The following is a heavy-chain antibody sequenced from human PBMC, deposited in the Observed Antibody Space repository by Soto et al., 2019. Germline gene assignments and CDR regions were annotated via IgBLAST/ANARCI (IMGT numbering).Heavy chain of an antibody. CDR1: GYTFTSYA. J-gene: IGHJ6*02. CDR2: INAGNGNT. D-gene: IGHD3-22*01. Sequence: GASVKVSCKASGYTFTSYAMHWVRQAPGQRLEWMGWINAGNGNTKYSQKFQGRVTITRDTSASTAYMELSSLRSEDTAVYYCARDAYYDSSGYYYYGMDVWGQGTTVTVSS. V-gene: IGHV1-3*01. CDR3: ARDAYYDSSGYYYYGMDV.